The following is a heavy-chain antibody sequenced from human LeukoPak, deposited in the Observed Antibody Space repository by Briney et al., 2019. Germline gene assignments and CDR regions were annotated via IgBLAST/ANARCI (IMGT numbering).Heavy chain of an antibody. CDR1: GFTFSSYW. V-gene: IGHV3-23*01. CDR2: ISGSGGST. D-gene: IGHD4-17*01. J-gene: IGHJ4*02. CDR3: ARARYGYFDY. Sequence: GGSLRLSCAASGFTFSSYWMHWVRQAPGKGLEWVSAISGSGGSTYYADSVKGRFTISRDNSKNTLYLQMNSLRAEDTAVYYCARARYGYFDYWGQGTLVTVSS.